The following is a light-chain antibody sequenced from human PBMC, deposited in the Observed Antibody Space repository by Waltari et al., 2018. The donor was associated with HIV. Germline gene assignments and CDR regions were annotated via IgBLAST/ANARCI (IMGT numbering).Light chain of an antibody. J-gene: IGKJ4*01. CDR2: AAS. CDR1: QSISSY. Sequence: DIQMTQSPSSLSASVGDRVTITCRASQSISSYLNWYQQKPGKAPKVLIYAASSLQSGVPSRFSGSGSGTDFTLTISSLLPEEFATYYCQQSYSSLLTFGGGTKVEIK. V-gene: IGKV1-39*01. CDR3: QQSYSSLLT.